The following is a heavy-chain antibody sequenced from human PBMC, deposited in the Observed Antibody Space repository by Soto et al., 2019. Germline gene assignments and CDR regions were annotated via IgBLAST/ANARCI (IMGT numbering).Heavy chain of an antibody. CDR1: GGSISSGGYY. CDR3: ASGIQLWAMGAPVCFDI. Sequence: QVQLQESGPGLVKPSQTLSLTCTVSGGSISSGGYYWSWIRQHPGKGLEWIGYIYYSGSTYYNPSLKSRVTMSVDTSKNQFSLKLSSVTAADTAVYYCASGIQLWAMGAPVCFDIWGQGTMVTVSS. D-gene: IGHD5-18*01. V-gene: IGHV4-31*03. CDR2: IYYSGST. J-gene: IGHJ3*02.